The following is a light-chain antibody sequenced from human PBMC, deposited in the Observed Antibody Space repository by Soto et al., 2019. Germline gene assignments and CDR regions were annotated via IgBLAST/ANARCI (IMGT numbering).Light chain of an antibody. CDR3: RQRSNWPRGT. CDR2: DAS. J-gene: IGKJ2*02. Sequence: EIVLTQSPATLSLSPGERATLSCRASQSVSSYLAWYQQKPGQAPRLLIYDASNRATGIPARFSGSGSGTDFTLTISSLEPEDVAVYYCRQRSNWPRGTFGQGTKLEIK. V-gene: IGKV3-11*01. CDR1: QSVSSY.